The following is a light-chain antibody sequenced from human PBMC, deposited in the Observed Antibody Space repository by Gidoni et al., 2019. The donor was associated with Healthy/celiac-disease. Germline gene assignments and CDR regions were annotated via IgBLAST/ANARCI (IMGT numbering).Light chain of an antibody. CDR1: SSNIGAGYD. CDR2: GNS. CDR3: QSYDSSLSGPWV. Sequence: QSVLTQPPSVSGAPGQSVPISCTGSSSNIGAGYDVHWYQQLPGTAPKLLIYGNSNRPSGVPDRFSGSKSGTSASLAITGLQAEDEADYYCQSYDSSLSGPWVFGGGTKLTVL. V-gene: IGLV1-40*01. J-gene: IGLJ3*02.